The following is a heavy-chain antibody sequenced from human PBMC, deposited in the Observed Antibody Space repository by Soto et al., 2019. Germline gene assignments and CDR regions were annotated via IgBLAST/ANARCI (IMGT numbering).Heavy chain of an antibody. CDR3: STELGENPASPFDA. CDR1: GVTFSSET. Sequence: QVQLVQSGADVKKPGSSVKVSCQASGVTFSSETLGWVRQAPGQGLDWVGGIIPLFGTASYAQKFQGRVTITADESTSTVYMELSSLRSEDTAVYFCSTELGENPASPFDAWGQGTLGTVSS. V-gene: IGHV1-69*01. CDR2: IIPLFGTA. J-gene: IGHJ4*02. D-gene: IGHD3-10*01.